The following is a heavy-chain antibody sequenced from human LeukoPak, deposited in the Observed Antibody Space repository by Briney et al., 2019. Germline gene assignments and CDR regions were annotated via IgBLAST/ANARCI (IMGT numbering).Heavy chain of an antibody. CDR3: AKVDDILTGYYFDY. CDR1: GFTFSSYG. J-gene: IGHJ4*02. D-gene: IGHD3-9*01. CDR2: ISGSGGST. V-gene: IGHV3-23*01. Sequence: GGSLRLSCAASGFTFSSYGMSWVRQAPGKGLEWVSAISGSGGSTYYADSVKGRFTISRDNSKNTLYLQMNSLRAEDTAVYYCAKVDDILTGYYFDYWGQGTLVTVSS.